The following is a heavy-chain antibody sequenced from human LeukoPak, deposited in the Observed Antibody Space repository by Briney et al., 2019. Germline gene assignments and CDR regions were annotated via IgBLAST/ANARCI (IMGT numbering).Heavy chain of an antibody. J-gene: IGHJ2*01. V-gene: IGHV3-7*03. CDR2: INQAGSEK. CDR3: VRESWYFDL. Sequence: RXAPGXGVEWVANINQAGSEKYYVDSVKGRFTISRDNAKNSLYLQINSLRAEDTAVYYCVRESWYFDLWGRGTLVTVSS.